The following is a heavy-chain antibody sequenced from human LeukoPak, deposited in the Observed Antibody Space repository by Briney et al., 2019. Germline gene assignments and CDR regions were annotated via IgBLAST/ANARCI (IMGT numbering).Heavy chain of an antibody. Sequence: SGGSLRLSCAASGFTVSSNYMSWVRQAPGKGLEWVSVIYSGGSTYYADSVKGRVTISRVQSTNTVYLQMNSLRADDTAVYYCAKAHCSSTSCSRADNWGQGTLVTVSS. J-gene: IGHJ4*02. V-gene: IGHV3-53*01. CDR2: IYSGGST. D-gene: IGHD2-2*01. CDR1: GFTVSSNY. CDR3: AKAHCSSTSCSRADN.